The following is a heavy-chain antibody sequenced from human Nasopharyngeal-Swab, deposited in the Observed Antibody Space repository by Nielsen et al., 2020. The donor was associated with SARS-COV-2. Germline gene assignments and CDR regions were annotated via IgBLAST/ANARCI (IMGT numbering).Heavy chain of an antibody. J-gene: IGHJ4*02. CDR2: ISDSSSFI. CDR1: GFTFSSYS. V-gene: IGHV3-21*01. D-gene: IGHD6-13*01. CDR3: ARGGYSRPS. Sequence: GESLKISCAASGFTFSSYSMNWVRQAPGTGLEWVSSISDSSSFIYYAGSVKGRFTISRDNAKNSLYLQMNSLRAEDTAVYYCARGGYSRPSWGQGTLVTVSS.